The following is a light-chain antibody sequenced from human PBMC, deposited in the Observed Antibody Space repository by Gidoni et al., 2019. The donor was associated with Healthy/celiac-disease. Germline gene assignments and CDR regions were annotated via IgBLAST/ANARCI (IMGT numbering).Light chain of an antibody. CDR2: EVS. V-gene: IGLV2-14*01. J-gene: IGLJ1*01. CDR3: SSYTSSSTYV. CDR1: SSAVGGYNY. Sequence: QSALTQPASESGSPGQSITLSCTGTSSAVGGYNYVSWYQQHPGKAPKLMIYEVSNRPSGVSNCFSGAKSGNTASLTISGLQAEDEADYYCSSYTSSSTYVFGTGTKVTVL.